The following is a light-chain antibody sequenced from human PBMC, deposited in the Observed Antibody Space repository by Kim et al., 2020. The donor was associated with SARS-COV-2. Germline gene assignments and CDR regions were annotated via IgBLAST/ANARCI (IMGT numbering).Light chain of an antibody. CDR1: QSVSSSF. Sequence: EIVLMQSPGTLSLSPGEGATLSCRASQSVSSSFLAWYQQKPGQAPRLLIYAASSRATGIPDRFSGSGSGTDFTLTISRLEPEDFAVYYCQQYGSSPYTFGQGTKLEI. CDR3: QQYGSSPYT. CDR2: AAS. J-gene: IGKJ2*01. V-gene: IGKV3-20*01.